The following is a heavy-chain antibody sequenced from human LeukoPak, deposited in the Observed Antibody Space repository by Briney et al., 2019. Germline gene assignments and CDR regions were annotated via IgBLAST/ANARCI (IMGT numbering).Heavy chain of an antibody. J-gene: IGHJ4*02. D-gene: IGHD6-19*01. V-gene: IGHV4-59*01. Sequence: PSETLSLTCTVSGGSISDYYWTWIRQPPGKGLEWIGFIYYRGSTNYNSSLKSRVTISVDASKSQFSLQLRSVTAADTAVYYCARSQWPPRFDYWGQGILVTVSS. CDR3: ARSQWPPRFDY. CDR1: GGSISDYY. CDR2: IYYRGST.